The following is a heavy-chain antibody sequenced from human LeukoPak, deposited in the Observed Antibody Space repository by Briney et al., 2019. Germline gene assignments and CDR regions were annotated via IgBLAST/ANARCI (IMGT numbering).Heavy chain of an antibody. Sequence: ASVKVSCKASGYTFTSYDINWVRQATGQGLEWMGWMNPNSGNTGYAQKFQGRVTMTRNTSISTAYMELSSLRSEDTAVYYCASVRGYSYGPAGLWGQGTLATVSS. CDR3: ASVRGYSYGPAGL. D-gene: IGHD5-18*01. CDR2: MNPNSGNT. J-gene: IGHJ4*02. CDR1: GYTFTSYD. V-gene: IGHV1-8*01.